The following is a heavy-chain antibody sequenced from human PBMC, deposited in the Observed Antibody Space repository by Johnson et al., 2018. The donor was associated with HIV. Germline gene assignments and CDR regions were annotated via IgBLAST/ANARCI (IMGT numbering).Heavy chain of an antibody. V-gene: IGHV3-33*06. Sequence: QVQLVESGGGVVQPGRSVRLSCAASGLSFRSYGMEWVRQAPGKGLEWVAVIWSDGSNKHYADSVKGGFTISRDNSKNTLYLQMNSLRAEDTAVYYCAKDFGSGWSDAFDIWGQGTGVTISS. CDR2: IWSDGSNK. J-gene: IGHJ3*02. CDR1: GLSFRSYG. CDR3: AKDFGSGWSDAFDI. D-gene: IGHD6-19*01.